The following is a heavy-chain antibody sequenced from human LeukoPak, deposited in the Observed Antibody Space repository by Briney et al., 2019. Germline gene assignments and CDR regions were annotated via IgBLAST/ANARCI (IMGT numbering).Heavy chain of an antibody. J-gene: IGHJ6*02. CDR3: AHRRRHYYGMDV. CDR2: IYWNDDK. CDR1: GFSLSTSGVG. Sequence: SGPTLVKPTQTLTLTCTFSGFSLSTSGVGVGWIRQPPGKALEWLALIYWNDDKRYSPSLKSRLTITKYTSKNQVVLTMTNMDPVDTATYYCAHRRRHYYGMDVWGQGTTVTVSS. V-gene: IGHV2-5*01.